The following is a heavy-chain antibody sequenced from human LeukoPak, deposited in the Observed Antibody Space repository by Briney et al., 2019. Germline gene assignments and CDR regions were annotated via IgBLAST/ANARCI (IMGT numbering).Heavy chain of an antibody. CDR1: GGSISSSSYY. CDR3: ASDPIAASTY. D-gene: IGHD6-13*01. V-gene: IGHV4-39*01. Sequence: SETLPLTCTVSGGSISSSSYYWGWIRQPPGKGLEWIGSIYYSGSTYYNPSLKSRVTISVDTSKNQFSLKLSSVTAADTAVYYCASDPIAASTYWGQGTLVTVSS. CDR2: IYYSGST. J-gene: IGHJ4*02.